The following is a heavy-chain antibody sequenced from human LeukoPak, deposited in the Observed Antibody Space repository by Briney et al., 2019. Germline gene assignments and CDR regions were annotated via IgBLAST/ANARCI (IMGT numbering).Heavy chain of an antibody. CDR2: IYSGGST. CDR3: ARGSYYDSSGYYSSRYYYYGMDV. Sequence: GGSLRLSCAASGFTVSSNYMSWVRQAPGKGLEWVSVIYSGGSTYYADSVKGRFTISRDNSKNTLYLQMNSLRAEDTAVYYCARGSYYDSSGYYSSRYYYYGMDVWGQGTTVTVSS. V-gene: IGHV3-66*01. D-gene: IGHD3-22*01. CDR1: GFTVSSNY. J-gene: IGHJ6*02.